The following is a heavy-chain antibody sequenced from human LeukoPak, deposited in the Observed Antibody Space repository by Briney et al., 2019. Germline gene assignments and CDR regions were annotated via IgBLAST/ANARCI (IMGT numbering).Heavy chain of an antibody. D-gene: IGHD3-22*01. CDR1: GYSFTSYW. V-gene: IGHV5-51*01. Sequence: GESLKISCKGSGYSFTSYWIGWVRQMPGKGLEWMGIIYPGDSDTRYSPSFQGQVTISADKSISTAYLQWSSLKASDTAMYYCARTTYYYDSSGSSGAFDIWGQGTMVTVSS. CDR2: IYPGDSDT. J-gene: IGHJ3*02. CDR3: ARTTYYYDSSGSSGAFDI.